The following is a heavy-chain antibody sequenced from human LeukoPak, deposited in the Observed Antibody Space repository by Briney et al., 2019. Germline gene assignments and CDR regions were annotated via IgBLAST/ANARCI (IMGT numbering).Heavy chain of an antibody. CDR1: GLTFDDYA. CDR2: LSWNSDSI. J-gene: IGHJ5*02. V-gene: IGHV3-9*01. Sequence: GRSLRLSCAASGLTFDDYAMHWVRQAPGKGLEWVSGLSWNSDSIGYADSVKGRFTISRDNAKNSLYLQMNSLRVEDTALYYCAKVGGSGSYYDNWFDPWGQGTLVTVSS. D-gene: IGHD1-26*01. CDR3: AKVGGSGSYYDNWFDP.